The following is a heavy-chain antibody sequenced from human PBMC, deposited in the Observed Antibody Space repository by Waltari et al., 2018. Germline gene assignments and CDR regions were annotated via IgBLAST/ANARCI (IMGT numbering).Heavy chain of an antibody. V-gene: IGHV3-23*01. Sequence: EVQLLKSGGGLVQPGGSLRLSCAAYGFAFTSYAMSWVSHATGKGCGWATTISVWGSIPYSATTVKGPVTISRDTCKNTLYLQRNWLRAEDTAVYYCAKVTAVDVVGASALDYWGQGTLVTVSS. CDR3: AKVTAVDVVGASALDY. D-gene: IGHD1-26*01. CDR1: GFAFTSYA. J-gene: IGHJ4*02. CDR2: ISVWGSIP.